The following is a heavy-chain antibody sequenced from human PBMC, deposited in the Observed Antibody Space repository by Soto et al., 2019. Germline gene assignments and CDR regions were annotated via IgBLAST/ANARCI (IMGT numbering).Heavy chain of an antibody. CDR3: ERGRRGLYGNDY. D-gene: IGHD4-4*01. J-gene: IGHJ4*02. CDR2: INMDGGST. Sequence: GWALRLSCAASGFTFSSDWMHWVRQAAGKGLVWVSRINMDGGSTNYADSVKGRFTISRDNAKNTLYLPMKSLRADDTAVYYCERGRRGLYGNDYWGQGALVTVSS. V-gene: IGHV3-74*01. CDR1: GFTFSSDW.